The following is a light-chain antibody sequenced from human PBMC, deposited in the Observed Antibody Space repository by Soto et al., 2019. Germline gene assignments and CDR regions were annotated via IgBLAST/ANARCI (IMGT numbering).Light chain of an antibody. CDR2: DAS. Sequence: DIRMTQSPSTLSASVGDRVTITCRASQSISRWVAWYQQKPGKAPKLLIYDASSLQSGVPSRFSGSGSGAEFTLTITSLQPDDFATYYCQQYNSYSWTFGQGTKVDIK. CDR1: QSISRW. V-gene: IGKV1-5*01. J-gene: IGKJ1*01. CDR3: QQYNSYSWT.